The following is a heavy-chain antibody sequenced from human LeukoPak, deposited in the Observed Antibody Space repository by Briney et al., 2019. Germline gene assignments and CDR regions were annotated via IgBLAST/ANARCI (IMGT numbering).Heavy chain of an antibody. CDR1: GVSISSSSYY. CDR3: ARVYARLDCFDP. Sequence: PSETLSLTCTVSGVSISSSSYYWGRLRQPPGKGLEWIGSICYSGTTYYNPSLKRRVTISVNTSKKQFSLKQSLMTAADTAVYCCARVYARLDCFDPCGEGALVSVSS. CDR2: ICYSGTT. V-gene: IGHV4-39*07. J-gene: IGHJ5*02. D-gene: IGHD3-16*01.